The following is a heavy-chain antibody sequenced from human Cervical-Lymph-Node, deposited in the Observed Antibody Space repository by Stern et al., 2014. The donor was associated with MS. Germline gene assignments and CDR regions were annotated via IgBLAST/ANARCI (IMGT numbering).Heavy chain of an antibody. Sequence: QVQLQESGPGLVKPSQTLSLTCTVSGGSISSGSYYWSWIRQPAGKGLEWIGRIYTSGSTNYNPSLKSRVPISVETSNNQFSLELSSVTAADTAVYFCARSRCGNGVCYESRGYFDYWGQGTLVTVSS. CDR1: GGSISSGSYY. CDR3: ARSRCGNGVCYESRGYFDY. D-gene: IGHD2-8*01. V-gene: IGHV4-61*02. CDR2: IYTSGST. J-gene: IGHJ4*02.